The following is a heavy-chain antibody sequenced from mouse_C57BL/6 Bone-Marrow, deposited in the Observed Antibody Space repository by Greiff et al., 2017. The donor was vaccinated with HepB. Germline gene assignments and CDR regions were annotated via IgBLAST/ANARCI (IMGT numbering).Heavy chain of an antibody. Sequence: QVQLQQSAAELARPGASVKLSCKASGYTFTSYGISWVKQRTGQGLEWIGEIYPRSGNTYYNEKFKGKATLTADKSSSTAYMELRSLTSEDSAVYFCAREWVYDYDGWFAYWGQGTLVTVSA. D-gene: IGHD2-4*01. CDR2: IYPRSGNT. CDR1: GYTFTSYG. J-gene: IGHJ3*01. CDR3: AREWVYDYDGWFAY. V-gene: IGHV1-81*01.